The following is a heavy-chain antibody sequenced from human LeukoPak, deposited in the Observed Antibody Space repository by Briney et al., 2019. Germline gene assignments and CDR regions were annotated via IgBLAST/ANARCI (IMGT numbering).Heavy chain of an antibody. V-gene: IGHV3-48*03. CDR1: GFTFSSYE. CDR2: ISSSGSTI. Sequence: GGSLRLSCAASGFTFSSYEMNWVRQAPGKGLEGVSYISSSGSTIYYADSVKGRFTISRDNAKNSLYLQMNSLRAEDTAVYYCARVYYYYYMDVWGKGTTVTVSS. J-gene: IGHJ6*03. CDR3: ARVYYYYYMDV.